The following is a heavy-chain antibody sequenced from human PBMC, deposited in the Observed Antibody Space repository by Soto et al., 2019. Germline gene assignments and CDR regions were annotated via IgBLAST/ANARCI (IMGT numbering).Heavy chain of an antibody. CDR1: GGTFSSYA. CDR2: IIPIFGTA. CDR3: ARGQLKATYYYDSSGSYFDY. Sequence: QVQLVQSGAEVKKPGSSVKVSCKASGGTFSSYAISWVRQAPGQGLEWMGGIIPIFGTANYAQKFQGRVTITADESTSTAYMELSSLRSEDTAVYYCARGQLKATYYYDSSGSYFDYWGQGTLVTVSS. V-gene: IGHV1-69*12. D-gene: IGHD3-22*01. J-gene: IGHJ4*02.